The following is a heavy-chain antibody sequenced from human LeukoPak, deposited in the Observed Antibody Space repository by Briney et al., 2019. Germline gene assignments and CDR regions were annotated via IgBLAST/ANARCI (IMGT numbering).Heavy chain of an antibody. Sequence: SVKVSCKASGGTFSSCAISWVRQAPGQGLEWMGRIIPIFGIANYAQKFQGRVTITADKSTSTAYMELSSLRSEDTAVYYCARDEVGSGSYFYYYYGMDVWGQATTVTVSS. CDR1: GGTFSSCA. J-gene: IGHJ6*02. CDR2: IIPIFGIA. D-gene: IGHD3-10*01. CDR3: ARDEVGSGSYFYYYYGMDV. V-gene: IGHV1-69*04.